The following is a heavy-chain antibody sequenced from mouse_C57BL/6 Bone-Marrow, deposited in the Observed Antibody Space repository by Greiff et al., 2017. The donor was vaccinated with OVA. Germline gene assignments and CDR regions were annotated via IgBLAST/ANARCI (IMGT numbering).Heavy chain of an antibody. D-gene: IGHD1-1*01. V-gene: IGHV14-4*01. Sequence: EVQLQQSGAELVRPGASVKLSCTASGFNIKDDYMHWVKQRPEQGLEWIGWIDPENGDTEYASKFQGKATITADTSSNTAYLQLSSLTSEDTAVYYCTRYGSPFDYWGQGTLVTVSA. CDR1: GFNIKDDY. J-gene: IGHJ3*01. CDR3: TRYGSPFDY. CDR2: IDPENGDT.